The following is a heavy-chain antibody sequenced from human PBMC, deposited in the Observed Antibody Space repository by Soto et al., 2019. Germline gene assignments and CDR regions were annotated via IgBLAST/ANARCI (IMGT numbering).Heavy chain of an antibody. Sequence: SETLSLTCTVSGGSISSSSYYWGWIRQPPGKGLEWIGSIYYSGSTYYNPSLKSRVTISVDTSKNQFSLKLSSVTAADTEEYYCARYVRGIAGAGTYSGXXVWGQGTTVTVSS. J-gene: IGHJ6*02. CDR2: IYYSGST. D-gene: IGHD6-13*01. CDR3: ARYVRGIAGAGTYSGXXV. V-gene: IGHV4-39*01. CDR1: GGSISSSSYY.